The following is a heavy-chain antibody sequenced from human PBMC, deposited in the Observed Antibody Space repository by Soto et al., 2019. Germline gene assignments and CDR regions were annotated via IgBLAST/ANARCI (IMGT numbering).Heavy chain of an antibody. V-gene: IGHV3-64*01. CDR1: GFMFNSYA. CDR2: ISSLGDST. CDR3: ARRTAGWYFDL. J-gene: IGHJ2*01. D-gene: IGHD2-21*02. Sequence: EVQLVESGRGLVQPGGSLRLSCAASGFMFNSYAMHWVRQAPGKGLEYVSAISSLGDSTFYANSVKDRFTISRDNSKNTLYLQMGSLRAEDMAVYYCARRTAGWYFDLWGRGTLVTVSS.